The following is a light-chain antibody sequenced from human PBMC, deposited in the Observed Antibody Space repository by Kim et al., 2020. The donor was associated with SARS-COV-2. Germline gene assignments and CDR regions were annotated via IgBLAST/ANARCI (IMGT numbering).Light chain of an antibody. CDR2: KAS. J-gene: IGKJ2*03. CDR3: QQYNSYSYS. Sequence: DIQMTPSPSTLSASVGDRVTITCRASQSISSWLAWYQQKPGKAPKLLIYKASSLESGVPSRFSGTGSETEFTLTISSLQPDDFATYYCQQYNSYSYSFGQGTKLEI. CDR1: QSISSW. V-gene: IGKV1-5*03.